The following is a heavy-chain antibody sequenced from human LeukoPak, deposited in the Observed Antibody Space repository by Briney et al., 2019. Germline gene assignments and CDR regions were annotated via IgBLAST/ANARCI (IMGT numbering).Heavy chain of an antibody. V-gene: IGHV4-61*02. CDR2: IYTSGST. D-gene: IGHD3-22*01. J-gene: IGHJ4*02. CDR1: GGSISSGSYY. Sequence: SQTLSLTCTVSGGSISSGSYYWSWIRQPAGKGLEWIGRIYTSGSTNYNPSLKSRVTISVDTSKNQFSLKLSSVTAADTAVYYCHLYYYDSSGPSDYWGQGTLVTVSS. CDR3: HLYYYDSSGPSDY.